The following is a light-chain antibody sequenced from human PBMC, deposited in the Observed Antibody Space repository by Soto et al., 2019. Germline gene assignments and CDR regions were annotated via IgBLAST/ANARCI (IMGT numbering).Light chain of an antibody. J-gene: IGKJ2*03. Sequence: DIQMTQSPSSLSASVGDRVTITCRASQSISSYLNWYQQKPGKAPKLLIYAASSLQSGVPSRFSGSGYGTYCTLTISTLKPEDIAAYYCQQSYSTPYSFGQGTKKEIK. V-gene: IGKV1-39*01. CDR2: AAS. CDR1: QSISSY. CDR3: QQSYSTPYS.